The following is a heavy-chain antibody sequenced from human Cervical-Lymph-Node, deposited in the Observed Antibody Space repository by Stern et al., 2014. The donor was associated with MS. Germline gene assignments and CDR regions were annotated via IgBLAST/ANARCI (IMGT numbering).Heavy chain of an antibody. J-gene: IGHJ4*02. V-gene: IGHV3-74*01. D-gene: IGHD3-16*01. CDR1: GFTFSGYW. CDR2: IDTDGTIT. Sequence: VQLVESGGGSVQPGASLTLSCAASGFTFSGYWMHWVRQAPGKGLEWVPRIDTDGTITSYADSVKGRFTISRDNAKNTLFLQMHSLRAEDTALYYCTRDIGGAAGYWGQGTLVTVSS. CDR3: TRDIGGAAGY.